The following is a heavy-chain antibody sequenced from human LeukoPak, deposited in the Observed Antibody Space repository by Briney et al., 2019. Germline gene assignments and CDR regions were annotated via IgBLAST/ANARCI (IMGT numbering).Heavy chain of an antibody. CDR1: GFTFSSYA. V-gene: IGHV3-20*04. CDR2: INWNGRST. D-gene: IGHD6-19*01. CDR3: ARNAIAVAGNYYYYYYMDV. Sequence: GGSLRLSCAASGFTFSSYAMSWVRQAPGKGLEWVSGINWNGRSTGYADSVKGRFTISRDNAKNSLYLQMNSLRAEDTAVYYCARNAIAVAGNYYYYYYMDVWGKGTTVTVSS. J-gene: IGHJ6*03.